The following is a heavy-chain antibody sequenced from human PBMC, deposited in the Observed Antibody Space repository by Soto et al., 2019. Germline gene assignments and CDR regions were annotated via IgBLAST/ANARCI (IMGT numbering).Heavy chain of an antibody. V-gene: IGHV1-3*01. CDR1: GYTITSYA. CDR3: ARGSGWYPPFDY. D-gene: IGHD6-19*01. CDR2: INAGNGNT. Sequence: ALVKGSCQASGYTITSYARHWVRQAPGQRLEWMGWINAGNGNTKYSQKFQGRVTMTRDTSTSTAYMELSSLRSDDTAVYYCARGSGWYPPFDYWGQGTLVTVSS. J-gene: IGHJ4*02.